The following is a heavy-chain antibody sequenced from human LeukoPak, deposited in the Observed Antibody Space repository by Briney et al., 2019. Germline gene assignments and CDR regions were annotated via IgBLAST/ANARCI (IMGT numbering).Heavy chain of an antibody. Sequence: SVKVSCTASGGTFSSYAISWVRQAPGQGLEWMGGIIPIFGTANYAQKFQGRVTITADESTSTAYMELSSLRSEDTAVYYCARDQVVGATLDYYYGMDVWGQGTTVTVSS. CDR1: GGTFSSYA. J-gene: IGHJ6*02. D-gene: IGHD1-26*01. CDR3: ARDQVVGATLDYYYGMDV. V-gene: IGHV1-69*13. CDR2: IIPIFGTA.